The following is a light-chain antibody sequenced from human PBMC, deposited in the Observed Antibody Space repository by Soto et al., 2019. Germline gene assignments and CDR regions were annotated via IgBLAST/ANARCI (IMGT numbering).Light chain of an antibody. CDR1: QSVGSY. V-gene: IGKV3-11*01. Sequence: EIVMTQSPATLSLSPGERATLSCRASQSVGSYLVWYQQKPGQAPRLLIYDASNRVTGIPARFTGSGSGTDFILTISSLEPEDFAVYHCQQRIQWPLTFGGGTKVESK. CDR2: DAS. CDR3: QQRIQWPLT. J-gene: IGKJ4*01.